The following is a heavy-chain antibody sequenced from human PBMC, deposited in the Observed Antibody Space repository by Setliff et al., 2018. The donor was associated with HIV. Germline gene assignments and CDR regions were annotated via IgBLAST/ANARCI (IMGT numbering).Heavy chain of an antibody. CDR1: GGSISVSSHY. V-gene: IGHV4-39*07. CDR3: ARIIGSDISGAQYYFDH. CDR2: IYYSGST. D-gene: IGHD1-20*01. J-gene: IGHJ4*02. Sequence: SETLSLTCTVAGGSISVSSHYWGWIRQPPGKGLEWIGSIYYSGSTSYNPSLKSRLTISVDTSKNQFSLKLDSVTATDTAVYYCARIIGSDISGAQYYFDHWGQGSLVTVSS.